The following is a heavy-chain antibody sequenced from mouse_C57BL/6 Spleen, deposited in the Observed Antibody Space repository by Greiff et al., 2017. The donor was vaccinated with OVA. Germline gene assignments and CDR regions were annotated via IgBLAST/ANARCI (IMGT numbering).Heavy chain of an antibody. D-gene: IGHD2-12*01. Sequence: EVKLMESGGGLVKPGGSLKLSCAASGFTFSSYAMSWVRQTPEKGLEWVANISAGGSYTTYPDNVKGQFTISRDNAKTNLYLQMIHLKSEDTAMYYCARAVIRRASYWYFDVWGTGTTVTVSS. J-gene: IGHJ1*03. CDR1: GFTFSSYA. CDR3: ARAVIRRASYWYFDV. V-gene: IGHV5-4*03. CDR2: ISAGGSYT.